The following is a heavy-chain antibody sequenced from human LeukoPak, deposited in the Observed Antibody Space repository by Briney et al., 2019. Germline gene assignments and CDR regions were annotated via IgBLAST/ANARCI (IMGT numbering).Heavy chain of an antibody. CDR2: IYYSGST. CDR3: ARHVYEGNSWFFDY. J-gene: IGHJ4*02. Sequence: PSETLSLTCTVSGSSISSANSYWGWIRQPPGKGLGWIGTIYYSGSTYYNPSLKSRVTISVDTSRNQFSLKLSSVTAADTALYYCARHVYEGNSWFFDYWGQGTLVTVSS. CDR1: GSSISSANSY. V-gene: IGHV4-39*01. D-gene: IGHD6-13*01.